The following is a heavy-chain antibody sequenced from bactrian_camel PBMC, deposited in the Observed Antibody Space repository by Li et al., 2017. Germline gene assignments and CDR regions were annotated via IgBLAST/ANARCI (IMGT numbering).Heavy chain of an antibody. CDR2: IGSGGDT. CDR3: TNFDLGGGSWYELGEYNY. V-gene: IGHV3S31*01. Sequence: VQLVESGGGLVQPGGSLRLSCAASGFPFASYAMSWVCQAPGKGLDFVSGIGSGGDTYYADPVKGRFTISRDNARNTQYLELNSLKTDDTGMYYCTNFDLGGGSWYELGEYNYWGQGTQVTVS. D-gene: IGHD6*01. CDR1: GFPFASYA. J-gene: IGHJ4*01.